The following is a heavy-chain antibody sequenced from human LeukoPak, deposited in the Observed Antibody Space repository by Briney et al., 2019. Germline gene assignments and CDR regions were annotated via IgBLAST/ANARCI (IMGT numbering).Heavy chain of an antibody. V-gene: IGHV3-23*01. J-gene: IGHJ5*02. CDR2: ISGSGGST. CDR3: AKAHSSSRVRWFDP. D-gene: IGHD6-6*01. CDR1: GFTVSSNY. Sequence: PGGSLRLSCAASGFTVSSNYMSWVRQAPGKGLEWVSAISGSGGSTYYADSVKGRFTISRDNSKNTLYLQMNSLRAEDTAVYYCAKAHSSSRVRWFDPWGQGTLVTVSS.